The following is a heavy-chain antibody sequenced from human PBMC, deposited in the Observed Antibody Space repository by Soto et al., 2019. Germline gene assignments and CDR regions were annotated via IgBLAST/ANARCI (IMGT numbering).Heavy chain of an antibody. CDR1: GDSITSNH. D-gene: IGHD4-4*01. CDR2: IYNSGTT. J-gene: IGHJ5*02. V-gene: IGHV4-59*01. CDR3: ARVSMSTVSWGFDP. Sequence: SETLSLTCAVSGDSITSNHWNWIRQPPGRGLEWIGYIYNSGTTKYNPSLKSRVIISVDTSKNQLSLKLSSVTAADTAVDYCARVSMSTVSWGFDPWGQGTLVTVSS.